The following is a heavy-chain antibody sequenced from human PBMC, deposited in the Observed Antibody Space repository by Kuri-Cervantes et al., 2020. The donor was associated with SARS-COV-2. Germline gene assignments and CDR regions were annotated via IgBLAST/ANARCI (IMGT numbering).Heavy chain of an antibody. V-gene: IGHV3-33*08. J-gene: IGHJ3*02. CDR3: AREGVDIVGAPHDAFDI. D-gene: IGHD1-26*01. CDR1: GFTFSSYG. CDR2: IWYDGSNK. Sequence: GGFLRLSCAPSGFTFSSYGMHWVRQAPGKGLEWVAVIWYDGSNKYYADSVKGRFTISRDNAKNSLYLQMNSLRAEDTAVYYCAREGVDIVGAPHDAFDIWGQGTMVTVSS.